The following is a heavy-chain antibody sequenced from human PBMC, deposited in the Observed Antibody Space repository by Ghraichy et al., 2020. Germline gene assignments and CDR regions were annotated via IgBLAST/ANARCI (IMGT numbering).Heavy chain of an antibody. Sequence: ASVKVSCKASGYTFTAYFMHWVRQAPGQGLEWMGWINPNSGGTNYAQKFQGWVTMTRDTSISTAYMELSRLRSDDTAVYYCARGSEGCSSTRCYELYPAYGMDVWGQGTTVTVAS. V-gene: IGHV1-2*04. D-gene: IGHD2-2*01. CDR3: ARGSEGCSSTRCYELYPAYGMDV. CDR2: INPNSGGT. J-gene: IGHJ6*02. CDR1: GYTFTAYF.